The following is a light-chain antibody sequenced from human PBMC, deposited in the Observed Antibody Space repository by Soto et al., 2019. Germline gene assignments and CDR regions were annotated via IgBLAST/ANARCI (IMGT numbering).Light chain of an antibody. CDR3: SSYTSAATYV. CDR1: SSDVGAYNY. CDR2: DVT. Sequence: QSALTQPASVSGSPGQSITISCTGSSSDVGAYNYDSWYQQHHPGEAPKLIIYDVTHRPAGVSNRFSVSKSGNTASLTISGLQTEDEADYYCSSYTSAATYVFGTGTKLTVL. J-gene: IGLJ1*01. V-gene: IGLV2-14*03.